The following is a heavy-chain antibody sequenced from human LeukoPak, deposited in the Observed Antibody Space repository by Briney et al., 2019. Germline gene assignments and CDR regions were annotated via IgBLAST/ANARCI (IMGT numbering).Heavy chain of an antibody. CDR3: ARDHNILTGYYVGNWFDP. J-gene: IGHJ5*02. V-gene: IGHV4-4*07. D-gene: IGHD3-9*01. CDR1: GGSFSGYY. CDR2: IYTSGST. Sequence: SETLPLTCAVYGGSFSGYYWSWIRQPAGKGLEWIGRIYTSGSTNYNSSLKSRVTISVDTSKNQFSLKLSSVTAADTAVYYCARDHNILTGYYVGNWFDPWGQGTLVTVSS.